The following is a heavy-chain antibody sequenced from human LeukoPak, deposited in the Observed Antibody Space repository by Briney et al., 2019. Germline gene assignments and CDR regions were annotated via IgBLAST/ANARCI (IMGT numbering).Heavy chain of an antibody. CDR2: INPNSGGT. CDR1: GYTFTSYG. J-gene: IGHJ6*03. Sequence: ASVKVSCKASGYTFTSYGISWVRQAPGQGLEWMGWINPNSGGTNYAQKFQGRVTMTRDTSISTAYMELSRLRSDDTAVYHCARDTPSYSSHLVTYYYYMDVWGKGTTVTVSS. D-gene: IGHD6-13*01. CDR3: ARDTPSYSSHLVTYYYYMDV. V-gene: IGHV1-2*02.